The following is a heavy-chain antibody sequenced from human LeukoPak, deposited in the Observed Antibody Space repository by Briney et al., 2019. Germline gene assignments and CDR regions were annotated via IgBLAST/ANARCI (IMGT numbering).Heavy chain of an antibody. V-gene: IGHV3-23*01. Sequence: PGGSLRLSCAAPGFTFSSYAMSWVRQAPGKGLEWISAISFSGTNTYYADSVKGRFTISRDNSKNTLYLQMNSLRAEDTAVYFCAKEVKAVTNWFDPWGQGTLVTVSS. CDR3: AKEVKAVTNWFDP. CDR2: ISFSGTNT. D-gene: IGHD6-19*01. J-gene: IGHJ5*02. CDR1: GFTFSSYA.